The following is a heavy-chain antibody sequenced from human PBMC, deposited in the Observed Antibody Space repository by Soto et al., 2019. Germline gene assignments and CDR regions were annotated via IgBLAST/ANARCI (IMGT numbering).Heavy chain of an antibody. J-gene: IGHJ4*02. CDR3: ARSTTASLFEGY. CDR1: GGSISSYY. CDR2: IYYSGST. D-gene: IGHD4-17*01. Sequence: SETLSLTCTVSGGSISSYYWSWIRQPPGKGLEWIGYIYYSGSTNYNPSLKSRVTISVDTSKNQFSLKLSSVTAADTAVYYCARSTTASLFEGYWGQGTLVTVSS. V-gene: IGHV4-59*01.